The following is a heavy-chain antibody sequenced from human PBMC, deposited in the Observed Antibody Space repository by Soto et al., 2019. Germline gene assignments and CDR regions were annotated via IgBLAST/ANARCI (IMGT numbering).Heavy chain of an antibody. Sequence: QVQLQESGPGLVKPSETLSLTCTVSGGSISSYYWSWIRQPPGKGLEWIGYIYYSGSTNYNPSLMSLATISVDTSKNHLSLKVGSVTAADTSVYDCARPYGYSFDYWGQGTLVTVSS. CDR2: IYYSGST. CDR3: ARPYGYSFDY. CDR1: GGSISSYY. V-gene: IGHV4-59*08. D-gene: IGHD1-1*01. J-gene: IGHJ4*02.